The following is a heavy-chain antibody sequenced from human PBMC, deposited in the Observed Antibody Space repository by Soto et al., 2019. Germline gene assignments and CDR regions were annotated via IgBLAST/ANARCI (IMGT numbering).Heavy chain of an antibody. CDR1: GFTFSSYG. CDR2: ISYDGSNK. CDR3: AKREGYSSSWYYYYGMDV. V-gene: IGHV3-30*18. Sequence: GGSLRLSCAASGFTFSSYGMHWVRQAPGKGLEWVAVISYDGSNKYYADSVKGRFTISRDNSKNTLYLQMNSLRAEDTAVYYCAKREGYSSSWYYYYGMDVWGQGTTVTVS. J-gene: IGHJ6*02. D-gene: IGHD6-13*01.